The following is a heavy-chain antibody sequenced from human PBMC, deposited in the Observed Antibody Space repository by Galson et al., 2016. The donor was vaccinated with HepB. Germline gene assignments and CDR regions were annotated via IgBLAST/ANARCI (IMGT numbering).Heavy chain of an antibody. Sequence: SLRLSCAASGFTFSYYWMSWVRQAPGKGLAWVANVNQDGGEKYYVHSVQGRFTISRDNAKHTLYLQMNSLRAEDTGLYYCTKGGRVTATQEYYFDYWGQGTLVTVSS. CDR3: TKGGRVTATQEYYFDY. D-gene: IGHD2-21*02. CDR2: VNQDGGEK. CDR1: GFTFSYYW. J-gene: IGHJ4*02. V-gene: IGHV3-7*03.